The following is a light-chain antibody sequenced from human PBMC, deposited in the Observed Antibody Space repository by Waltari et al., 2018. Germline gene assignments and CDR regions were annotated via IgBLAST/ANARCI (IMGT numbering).Light chain of an antibody. CDR1: SSDIGGYDY. V-gene: IGLV2-14*03. J-gene: IGLJ3*02. Sequence: QSALTQAASVSGSPGQSITISCTGTSSDIGGYDYVSWYQQHPGKAPKLVIYDVSVRHSGVSNRFSGAKSGNTASLTISGLQTEDEADYYCSSYTNRDSLYWVFVGGTKLTVL. CDR2: DVS. CDR3: SSYTNRDSLYWV.